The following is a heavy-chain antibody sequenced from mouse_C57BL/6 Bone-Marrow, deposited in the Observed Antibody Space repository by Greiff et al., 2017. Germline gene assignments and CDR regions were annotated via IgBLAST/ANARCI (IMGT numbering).Heavy chain of an antibody. V-gene: IGHV14-4*01. CDR2: IDPENGDT. J-gene: IGHJ4*01. Sequence: VQLQQSGAELVRPGASVKLSCTASGFNIKDDYMHWVKQRPEQGLEWIGWIDPENGDTEYASKFQGKATITADTSSNTAYLQLSSLTSEDTDVYYCTTTKGNAMDYWGQGTSVTVSS. CDR1: GFNIKDDY. CDR3: TTTKGNAMDY.